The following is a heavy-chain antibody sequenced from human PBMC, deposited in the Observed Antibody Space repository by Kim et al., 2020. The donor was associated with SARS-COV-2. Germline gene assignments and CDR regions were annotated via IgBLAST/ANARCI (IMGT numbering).Heavy chain of an antibody. Sequence: SETLSLTCTASGGSISSYYWSWIRQPPGKGLEWIGYIYYSGSTNYNPSLKSRVTISVDTSKNQFSLKLSSVTAADTAVYYCARGLSGDLFDYWGQGTMVT. J-gene: IGHJ4*02. V-gene: IGHV4-59*01. CDR3: ARGLSGDLFDY. CDR2: IYYSGST. D-gene: IGHD4-17*01. CDR1: GGSISSYY.